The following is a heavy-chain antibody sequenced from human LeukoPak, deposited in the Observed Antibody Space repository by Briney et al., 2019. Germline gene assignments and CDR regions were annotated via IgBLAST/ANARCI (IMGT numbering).Heavy chain of an antibody. CDR2: VYWAEDK. CDR1: GVSTSSGRLG. Sequence: SGPTLGRPTQPLTLTRTVSGVSTSSGRLGGSGSCESPVKVLEGLALVYWAEDKLSSPSLKSRPTITKDPSKTQVVLTLTNMHPEDTATYYCVHTGYIYGFDYWGQGTRVSVSS. J-gene: IGHJ4*02. V-gene: IGHV2-5*02. CDR3: VHTGYIYGFDY. D-gene: IGHD5-18*01.